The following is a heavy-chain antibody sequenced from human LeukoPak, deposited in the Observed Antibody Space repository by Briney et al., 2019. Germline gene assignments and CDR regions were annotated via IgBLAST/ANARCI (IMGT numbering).Heavy chain of an antibody. CDR2: INHSGST. J-gene: IGHJ4*02. CDR3: ARGAYCGGDCYRPYFDY. Sequence: SETLSLTCAVYGGSFSGYYWSWIRQPPGKGLEWIGEINHSGSTNYNPSLKSRVTISVDTSKNQFSLELSSVTAADTAVYYCARGAYCGGDCYRPYFDYWGQGTLVTVSS. CDR1: GGSFSGYY. V-gene: IGHV4-34*01. D-gene: IGHD2-21*02.